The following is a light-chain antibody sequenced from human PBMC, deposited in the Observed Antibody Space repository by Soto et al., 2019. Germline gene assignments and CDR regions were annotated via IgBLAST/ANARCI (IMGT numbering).Light chain of an antibody. J-gene: IGKJ2*03. Sequence: DIQMTQSPSSFSASVGDRVTITCRASHDVSSWLAWYQQKPGKAPRLLIYGASTLQSGVPSRFSGSGSGTDFTLTISSLQPEDFATYYCQQANSPYSFGQWTKLEIK. V-gene: IGKV1-12*01. CDR2: GAS. CDR1: HDVSSW. CDR3: QQANSPYS.